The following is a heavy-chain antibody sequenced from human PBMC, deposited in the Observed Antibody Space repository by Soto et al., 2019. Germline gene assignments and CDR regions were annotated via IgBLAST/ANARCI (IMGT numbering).Heavy chain of an antibody. CDR3: AGYSGFYWGPTYYYMDV. Sequence: QVQLVQSGAEVKKPGASVKVSCKASGYTFTSYGISWVRQAPGQGLEWMGWISAYNVNTNYAQKLQGRVTMTTDTSTTRSYMELCRLRSDDTVVYYWAGYSGFYWGPTYYYMDVWGKGTTVTVSS. D-gene: IGHD5-12*01. V-gene: IGHV1-18*01. CDR1: GYTFTSYG. J-gene: IGHJ6*03. CDR2: ISAYNVNT.